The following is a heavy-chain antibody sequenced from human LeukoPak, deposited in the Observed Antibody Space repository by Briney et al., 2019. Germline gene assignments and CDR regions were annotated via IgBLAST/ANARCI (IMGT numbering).Heavy chain of an antibody. V-gene: IGHV4-39*07. D-gene: IGHD1-1*01. CDR1: GGSISSSSYY. CDR3: ARDRSIQPYEYYFDY. CDR2: IYYSGST. Sequence: SETLSLTCTVSGGSISSSSYYWGWIRQPPGKGLEWIGSIYYSGSTYYNPSLKSRVTISVDTSKNQFSLKLSSVTAADTAVYYCARDRSIQPYEYYFDYWGQGTLVTVSS. J-gene: IGHJ4*02.